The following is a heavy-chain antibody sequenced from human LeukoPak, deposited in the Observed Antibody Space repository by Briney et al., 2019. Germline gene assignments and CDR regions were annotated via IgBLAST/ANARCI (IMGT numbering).Heavy chain of an antibody. J-gene: IGHJ1*01. CDR2: IDYSSNYI. D-gene: IGHD6-13*01. Sequence: GGSLRLSCAASGFTFSSYSMNWVRQAPGKGLEWVSSIDYSSNYIYTADSVKGRFTTSRDNAKNSLDLQMNSLKAEDTAVYYCATPAAGPGAEYSQYWGQGTLVIVSS. V-gene: IGHV3-21*01. CDR1: GFTFSSYS. CDR3: ATPAAGPGAEYSQY.